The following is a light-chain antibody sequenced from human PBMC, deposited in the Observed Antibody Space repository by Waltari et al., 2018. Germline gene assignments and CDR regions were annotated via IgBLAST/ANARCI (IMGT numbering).Light chain of an antibody. CDR2: DDN. J-gene: IGLJ3*02. CDR1: SSDVGHYNR. V-gene: IGLV2-23*01. CDR3: CSYAGSYTWV. Sequence: QSALTQRASVFGSRGQSITISCTRPSSDVGHYNRVSWYQQYPGKAPKVMIYDDNRRPSGVSDRFSGSKSGNTASLTISGVQAEDEADYYCCSYAGSYTWVFGGGTKLTVL.